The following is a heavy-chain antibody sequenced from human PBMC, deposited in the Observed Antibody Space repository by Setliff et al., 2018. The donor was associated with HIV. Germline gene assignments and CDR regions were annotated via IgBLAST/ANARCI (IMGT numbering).Heavy chain of an antibody. CDR1: GYSISSGYY. D-gene: IGHD6-19*01. CDR2: IYHTGST. Sequence: SETLSLTCAVSGYSISSGYYWGWIRQPPGKGLEWIGSIYHTGSTYYNPSLKSRVTMSVDTSKNRFSLKLSSVTAADTAIFYCARHAGSGARDDAFDIWGQGPLVTVSS. CDR3: ARHAGSGARDDAFDI. V-gene: IGHV4-38-2*01. J-gene: IGHJ3*02.